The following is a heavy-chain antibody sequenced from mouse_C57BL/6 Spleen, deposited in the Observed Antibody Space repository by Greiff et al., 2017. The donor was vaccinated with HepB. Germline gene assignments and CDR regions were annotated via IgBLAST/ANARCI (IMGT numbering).Heavy chain of an antibody. CDR1: GYTFTSYW. Sequence: VQLQQPGTELVKPGASVKLSCKASGYTFTSYWMHWVKQRPGQGLEWIGNINPSNGGTNYNEKFKSKATLTVDKSSSTAYMQLSSLTSEDSAVYYCARGGYGSSYWYFDVWGTGTTVTVSS. D-gene: IGHD1-1*01. J-gene: IGHJ1*03. V-gene: IGHV1-53*01. CDR2: INPSNGGT. CDR3: ARGGYGSSYWYFDV.